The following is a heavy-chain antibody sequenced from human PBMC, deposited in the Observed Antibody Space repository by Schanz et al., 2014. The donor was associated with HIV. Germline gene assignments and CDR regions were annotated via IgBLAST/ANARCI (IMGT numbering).Heavy chain of an antibody. CDR3: AKIISGSPYYYYGLDV. CDR1: GFTFNSYG. J-gene: IGHJ6*02. D-gene: IGHD1-26*01. CDR2: IWFDGSNR. V-gene: IGHV3-30*02. Sequence: QVQLVESGGAVVQPGGSLRLSCAASGFTFNSYGMHWVRQAPGKGLEWVAVIWFDGSNRYYSDSVKGRFTISRDNSNNTLYLQMNSLRAEDTAVYYCAKIISGSPYYYYGLDVWGLGTTVTVSS.